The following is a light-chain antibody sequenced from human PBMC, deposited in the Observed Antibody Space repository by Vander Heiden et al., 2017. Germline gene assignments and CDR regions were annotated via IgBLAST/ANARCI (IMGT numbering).Light chain of an antibody. CDR2: GTF. CDR1: QRITNH. CDR3: QQSFEMPT. V-gene: IGKV1-39*01. J-gene: IGKJ2*01. Sequence: DIQMTQSPFSLSASIGDTVTIPCPASQRITNHVNWYQQRPGKAHKVLYSGTFTLEKAVPSRFSGTGSGTDFNFTITNQQPEDFATYYCQQSFEMPTFGQGTKLQI.